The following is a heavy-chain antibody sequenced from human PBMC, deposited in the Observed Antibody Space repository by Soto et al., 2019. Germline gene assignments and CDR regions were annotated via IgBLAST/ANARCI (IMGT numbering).Heavy chain of an antibody. D-gene: IGHD2-2*01. CDR2: INHSGST. CDR3: ARDRIVVVPAAPYYYYGMDV. Sequence: QVQLQQWGAGLLKPSETLSLTCAVYGGSFSGYYWSWIRQPPGKGLEWIGEINHSGSTNYNPSLKSRVTISVDTSKNQFSLMLSSVTAADTAVYYCARDRIVVVPAAPYYYYGMDVWGQGTTVTVSS. CDR1: GGSFSGYY. J-gene: IGHJ6*02. V-gene: IGHV4-34*01.